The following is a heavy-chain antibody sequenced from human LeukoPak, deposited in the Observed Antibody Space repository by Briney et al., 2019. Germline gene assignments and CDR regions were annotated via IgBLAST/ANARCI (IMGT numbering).Heavy chain of an antibody. J-gene: IGHJ6*03. Sequence: GASVKVSCKASGYTFTSYGISWVRQAPGQGLEWMGWISAYNGNTNYAQKLQGRVTMTTDTSTSTAYMELSRLRSDDTAVYYCARDFLCSSTSCYEYYYYMDVWGKGTTVTVSS. CDR1: GYTFTSYG. V-gene: IGHV1-18*01. CDR2: ISAYNGNT. D-gene: IGHD2-2*01. CDR3: ARDFLCSSTSCYEYYYYMDV.